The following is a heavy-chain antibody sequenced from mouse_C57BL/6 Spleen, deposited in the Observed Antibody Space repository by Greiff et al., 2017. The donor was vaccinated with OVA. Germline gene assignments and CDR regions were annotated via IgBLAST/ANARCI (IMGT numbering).Heavy chain of an antibody. CDR3: ARRGIYYYGSSPLFAY. CDR2: IDPSDSYT. J-gene: IGHJ3*01. V-gene: IGHV1-50*01. CDR1: GYTFTSYW. D-gene: IGHD1-1*01. Sequence: QVQLQQPGAELVKPGASVKLSCKASGYTFTSYWMQWVKQRPGQGLEWIGEIDPSDSYTNYNQKFKGKATLTVDTSSSTAYMQLSSLTSEDSAVYYCARRGIYYYGSSPLFAYWGQGTLVTVSA.